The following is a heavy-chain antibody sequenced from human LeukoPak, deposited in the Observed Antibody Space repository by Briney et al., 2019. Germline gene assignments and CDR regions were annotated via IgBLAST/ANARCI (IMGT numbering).Heavy chain of an antibody. CDR2: IKQDGSEK. D-gene: IGHD1-26*01. CDR3: ASVVYSGSYHFDY. V-gene: IGHV3-7*01. CDR1: GFTFSSYW. Sequence: GGSLRLSCAASGFTFSSYWMSWVRQAPGKGLEWVANIKQDGSEKYYVDSVKGRFTISRDNAKNSLYLQMNSLRAEDKAVYYCASVVYSGSYHFDYWGQGTLVTVSS. J-gene: IGHJ4*02.